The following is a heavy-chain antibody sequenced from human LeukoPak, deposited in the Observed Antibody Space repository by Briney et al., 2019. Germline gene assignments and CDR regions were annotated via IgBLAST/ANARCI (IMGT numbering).Heavy chain of an antibody. D-gene: IGHD3-10*01. V-gene: IGHV4-34*01. CDR1: GGSFSGYY. Sequence: SETLSPTCAVYGGSFSGYYWSWIRQPPGKGLEWIGEINHSGSTNYNPSLKSRVTISVDTSKNQFSLKLSSVTAADTAVYYCARDYYGSGSNNWFDPWGQGTLVTVSS. CDR3: ARDYYGSGSNNWFDP. CDR2: INHSGST. J-gene: IGHJ5*02.